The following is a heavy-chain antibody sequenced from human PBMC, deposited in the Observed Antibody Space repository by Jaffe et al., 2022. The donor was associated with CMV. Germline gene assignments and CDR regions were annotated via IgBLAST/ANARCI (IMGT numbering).Heavy chain of an antibody. CDR3: ARDSPYYYDSSGYYYGEPGFFDY. Sequence: QVQLQQSGPGLVKPSQTLSLTCAISGDSVSSNSAAWNWIRQSPSRGLEWLGRTYYRSKWYNDYAVSVKSRITINPDTSKNQFSLQLNSVTPEDTAVYYCARDSPYYYDSSGYYYGEPGFFDYWGQGTLVTVSS. J-gene: IGHJ4*02. CDR2: TYYRSKWYN. CDR1: GDSVSSNSAA. D-gene: IGHD3-22*01. V-gene: IGHV6-1*01.